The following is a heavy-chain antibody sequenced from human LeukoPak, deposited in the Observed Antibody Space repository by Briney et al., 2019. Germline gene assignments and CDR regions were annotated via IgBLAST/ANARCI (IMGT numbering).Heavy chain of an antibody. J-gene: IGHJ4*02. D-gene: IGHD5-24*01. CDR3: ARDEMATISDFDY. CDR1: GFTFSSYS. V-gene: IGHV3-21*01. CDR2: ISSSSSYI. Sequence: GGSLRLSCAASGFTFSSYSMTWVRQAPGKGLEWVSSISSSSSYIYYADSVKGRFTISRDNAKNSLYLQMNSLRAEDTAVYYCARDEMATISDFDYWGQGTLVTVSS.